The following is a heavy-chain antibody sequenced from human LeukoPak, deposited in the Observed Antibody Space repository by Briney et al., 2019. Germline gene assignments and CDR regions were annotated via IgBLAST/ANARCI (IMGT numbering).Heavy chain of an antibody. CDR1: GGSFSGYY. CDR3: ARRGYDFWTYYYYYMDV. V-gene: IGHV4-34*01. Sequence: SETLSLTCAVYGGSFSGYYWSWLRQPPGKGLEWIGEINHSGSTNYNPSLKSRVTISVDTSKNQFSLKLSSVTAADTAVYYCARRGYDFWTYYYYYMDVWGKGTTVTVSS. J-gene: IGHJ6*03. D-gene: IGHD3-3*01. CDR2: INHSGST.